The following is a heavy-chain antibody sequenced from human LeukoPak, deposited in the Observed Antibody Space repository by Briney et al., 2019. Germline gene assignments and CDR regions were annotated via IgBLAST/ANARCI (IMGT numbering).Heavy chain of an antibody. CDR1: GYTFTSYD. CDR2: MNPNSGNT. CDR3: ARSQRIVVVAAKRYYFDY. J-gene: IGHJ4*02. D-gene: IGHD2-15*01. Sequence: ASVKASCKASGYTFTSYDINWVRQATGQGLEWMGWMNPNSGNTGYAQKFQGRVTMTRNTSISTAYMELSSLRSEDTAVYYCARSQRIVVVAAKRYYFDYWGQGTLVTVSS. V-gene: IGHV1-8*01.